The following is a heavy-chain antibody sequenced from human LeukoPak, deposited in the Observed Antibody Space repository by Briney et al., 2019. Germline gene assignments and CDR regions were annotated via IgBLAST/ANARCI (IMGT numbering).Heavy chain of an antibody. Sequence: PSETLSLTCTVSGGSISSYYWSWIRQPPGKGLEWIGYIYYSGSTEYNPSLKSRVTISIDTSKNQFSLKLSSVTAADTAVYYCARQSAIFGVVIIGAFDIWGQGTMVTVSS. CDR2: IYYSGST. D-gene: IGHD3-3*01. J-gene: IGHJ3*02. CDR3: ARQSAIFGVVIIGAFDI. V-gene: IGHV4-59*08. CDR1: GGSISSYY.